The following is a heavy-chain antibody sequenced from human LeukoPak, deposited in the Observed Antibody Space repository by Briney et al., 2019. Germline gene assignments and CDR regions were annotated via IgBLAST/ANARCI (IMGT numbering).Heavy chain of an antibody. CDR2: ISGSGGST. CDR1: GFTFSSFA. J-gene: IGHJ1*01. CDR3: AKDGSSGWFAEYFQH. D-gene: IGHD6-19*01. Sequence: GGSLRLSCSASGFTFSSFAMTWVRQAPGKGLEWVSAISGSGGSTYYADSVKGRFTISRDNSKNTLYLQMNSLRAEDTAVYYCAKDGSSGWFAEYFQHWGQGTLVTVSS. V-gene: IGHV3-23*01.